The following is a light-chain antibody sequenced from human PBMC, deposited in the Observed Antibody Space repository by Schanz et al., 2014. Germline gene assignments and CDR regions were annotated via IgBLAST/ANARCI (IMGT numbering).Light chain of an antibody. CDR1: SSDVGGYNF. V-gene: IGLV2-14*01. J-gene: IGLJ3*02. CDR3: SAYTSSNTWV. CDR2: DVS. Sequence: QSALTQPASVSGSPGQSITISCTGTSSDVGGYNFVSWYQQHPGKAPKLMIYDVSNRPSGVSYRFSGSKSGNTASLTISELQAEDEADYYCSAYTSSNTWVFGGGTKLTVL.